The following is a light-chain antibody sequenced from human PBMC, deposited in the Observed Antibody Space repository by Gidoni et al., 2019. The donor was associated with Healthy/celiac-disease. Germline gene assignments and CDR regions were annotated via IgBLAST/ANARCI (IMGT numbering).Light chain of an antibody. CDR1: SSNIGSNT. CDR2: SNN. CDR3: AAWDDSLNGQDWV. V-gene: IGLV1-44*01. J-gene: IGLJ3*02. Sequence: QSVLTQPPSASGTPGQRVTISCSGSSSNIGSNTVNWYQQLPGTAPKLLIYSNNQRPSGVPDRFSGSKSGTSAPLAISGLQSEDEADYYCAAWDDSLNGQDWVFGGGTKLTVL.